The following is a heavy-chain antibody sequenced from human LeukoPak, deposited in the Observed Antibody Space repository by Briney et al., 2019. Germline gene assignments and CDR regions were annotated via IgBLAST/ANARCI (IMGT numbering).Heavy chain of an antibody. D-gene: IGHD5-24*01. CDR1: GGSISSYY. CDR2: IYYSGST. J-gene: IGHJ3*02. CDR3: ASGEMATIRRHYAFDI. V-gene: IGHV4-59*01. Sequence: SETLSLTCTVSGGSISSYYWSWIRQPPGKGLEWIGYIYYSGSTNYNPSLKSRVTISVDTSKNHFSLKLSSVTAADTAVYYCASGEMATIRRHYAFDIWGQGTMVTVSS.